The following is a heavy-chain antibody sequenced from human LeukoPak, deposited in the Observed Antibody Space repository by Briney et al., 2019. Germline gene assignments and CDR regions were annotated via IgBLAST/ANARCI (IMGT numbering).Heavy chain of an antibody. J-gene: IGHJ5*02. D-gene: IGHD4-17*01. Sequence: PSETLSLTCTVSGGSISSSSYYWGWIRQPPGKGLEWIGSIYYSGSTYYNPSLKSRVTISVDTSYKNQFSLKLSSVTAADTAVYYCSTSPGDYKNWFDPWGQGTLVTVSS. CDR2: IYYSGST. CDR1: GGSISSSSYY. V-gene: IGHV4-39*07. CDR3: STSPGDYKNWFDP.